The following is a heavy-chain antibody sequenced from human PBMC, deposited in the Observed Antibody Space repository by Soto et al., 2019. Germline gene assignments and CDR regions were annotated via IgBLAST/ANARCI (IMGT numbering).Heavy chain of an antibody. CDR1: GFSLSTSGMC. V-gene: IGHV2-70*01. Sequence: SGPTLVNPTQTLTLTCTFSGFSLSTSGMCVSWIRQPPGKALEWLALIDWDDDKYYGTSLKTRLTISKDTSKNQVVLTMTNMDPVDTATYYCARSQEGDYDYYYGMDVWGQGTTVTVSS. CDR3: ARSQEGDYDYYYGMDV. D-gene: IGHD2-21*02. CDR2: IDWDDDK. J-gene: IGHJ6*02.